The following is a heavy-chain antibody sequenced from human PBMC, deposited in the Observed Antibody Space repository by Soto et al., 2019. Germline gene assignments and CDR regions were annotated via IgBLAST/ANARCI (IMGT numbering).Heavy chain of an antibody. CDR1: GFTFSNFW. J-gene: IGHJ6*02. V-gene: IGHV3-7*03. D-gene: IGHD6-6*01. Sequence: PGGPLRLSXAASGFTFSNFWMSWARQAPGKGLEWVANIKGDGSVTQYVASVEGRFTISRDNAKYSLYLQMNSLRVEDTALYYCVIPTRSVRGMGVWGQGTTVTVSS. CDR2: IKGDGSVT. CDR3: VIPTRSVRGMGV.